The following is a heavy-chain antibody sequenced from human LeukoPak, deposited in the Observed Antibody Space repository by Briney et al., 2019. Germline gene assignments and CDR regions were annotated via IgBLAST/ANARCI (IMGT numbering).Heavy chain of an antibody. D-gene: IGHD5-24*01. CDR3: AREERDGYNYYWYFDL. CDR2: ISGSGGST. Sequence: PGGSLRLSCAASGFTFSSYWMSWVRQAPGKGLEWVSAISGSGGSTYYADSVKGRFTISRDNAKNSLYLQMNSLRAEDTAVYYCAREERDGYNYYWYFDLWGRGTLVTVSS. J-gene: IGHJ2*01. V-gene: IGHV3-23*01. CDR1: GFTFSSYW.